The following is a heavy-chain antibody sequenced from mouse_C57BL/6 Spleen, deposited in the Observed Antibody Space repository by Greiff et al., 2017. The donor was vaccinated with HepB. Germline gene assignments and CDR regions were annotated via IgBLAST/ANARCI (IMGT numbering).Heavy chain of an antibody. CDR2: IYPGDGDT. Sequence: QVQLQQSGAELVKPGASVKISCKASGYAFSSYWMNWVKQRPGKGLEWIGQIYPGDGDTNYNGKFKGKATLTADKSSSTAYMQLSSLTSEDSAVYFCARRDYYSNYGAYWGQGTLVTVSA. CDR3: ARRDYYSNYGAY. J-gene: IGHJ3*01. CDR1: GYAFSSYW. D-gene: IGHD2-5*01. V-gene: IGHV1-80*01.